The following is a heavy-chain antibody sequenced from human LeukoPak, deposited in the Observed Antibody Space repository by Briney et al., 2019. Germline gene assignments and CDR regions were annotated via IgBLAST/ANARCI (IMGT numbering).Heavy chain of an antibody. Sequence: SETLSLTCTVSGASIRGGDYYWSWIRQPPGKGLEWIGYIYDSGSTYYNPSLKSRITISVDTSENRFSLKLSSVTATDTAVYYCARDCSGGSCYGAFDIWGQGTMVTVSS. J-gene: IGHJ3*02. CDR2: IYDSGST. CDR3: ARDCSGGSCYGAFDI. D-gene: IGHD2-15*01. CDR1: GASIRGGDYY. V-gene: IGHV4-30-4*01.